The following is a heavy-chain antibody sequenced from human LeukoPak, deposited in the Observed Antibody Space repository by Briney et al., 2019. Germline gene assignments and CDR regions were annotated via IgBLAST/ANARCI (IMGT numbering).Heavy chain of an antibody. D-gene: IGHD5-18*01. CDR2: IYYSGST. J-gene: IGHJ4*02. CDR3: ARLSNVDTARPFY. V-gene: IGHV4-31*03. Sequence: SETLSLTCTVSGGSISSGGYYWSWIRQHPGKGLEWIGYIYYSGSTYYNPSLKSRVTISVDTSKNQFSLKLSSVTAADTAVYYCARLSNVDTARPFYWGQGTLVTVSS. CDR1: GGSISSGGYY.